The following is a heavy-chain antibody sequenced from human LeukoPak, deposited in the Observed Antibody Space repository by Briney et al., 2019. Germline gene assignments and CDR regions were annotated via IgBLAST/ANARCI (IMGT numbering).Heavy chain of an antibody. CDR2: INPNSGGK. CDR1: GGTFSSYA. CDR3: ARENWNDGSFDY. J-gene: IGHJ4*02. Sequence: ASVKVSCKASGGTFSSYAISWVRQAPGQGPEWMGWINPNSGGKNYAQKFQGRVTLTRDTSISTAYMELSRLKSDDTAVYYCARENWNDGSFDYWGQGTLVTVSS. V-gene: IGHV1-2*02. D-gene: IGHD1-1*01.